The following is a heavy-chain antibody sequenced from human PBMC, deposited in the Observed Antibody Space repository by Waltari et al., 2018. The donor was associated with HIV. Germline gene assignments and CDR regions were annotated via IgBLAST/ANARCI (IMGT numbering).Heavy chain of an antibody. CDR2: IYHSGST. V-gene: IGHV4-38-2*01. J-gene: IGHJ4*02. CDR3: ASAFIEYFDY. CDR1: GYSISSGYY. Sequence: QVQLQESGPGLVKPSETLSLTCAVSGYSISSGYYWGWIRQPPGKGLEWIGSIYHSGSTDYNPSLKSRVTISVDTSKNQFSLKLSSVTAADTAVYYCASAFIEYFDYWGQGTLVTVSS. D-gene: IGHD3-16*02.